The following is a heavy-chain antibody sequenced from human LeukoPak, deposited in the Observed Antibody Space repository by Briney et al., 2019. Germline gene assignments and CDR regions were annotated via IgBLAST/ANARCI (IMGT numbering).Heavy chain of an antibody. CDR2: IYTDGTT. CDR3: ARVRYDRSGYFYGMDV. CDR1: GFIVTNNY. J-gene: IGHJ6*02. V-gene: IGHV3-53*01. D-gene: IGHD3-22*01. Sequence: GGSLRLSCAASGFIVTNNYMNWVRQAPGKGLKWVSVIYTDGTTRYADSVKGRFTISRDNSKDMLYLQMNSLRVEDTAIYHCARVRYDRSGYFYGMDVWGQGTTVTVSS.